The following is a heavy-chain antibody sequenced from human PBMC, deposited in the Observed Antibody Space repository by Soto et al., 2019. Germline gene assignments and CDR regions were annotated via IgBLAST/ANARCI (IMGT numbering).Heavy chain of an antibody. J-gene: IGHJ4*02. CDR2: VSSDGSNK. V-gene: IGHV3-30*04. CDR3: ARGAITVLRGVDY. Sequence: VHLEESGGGVVHPGRSLRLSCAASGFTFNTYAVHWVRQAPGKGLEWVAVVSSDGSNKYYSDSVKGRFSISRDNSNNTLSLQMNSLRTEDTAVYYCARGAITVLRGVDYWGRGTLVTVSS. D-gene: IGHD3-10*01. CDR1: GFTFNTYA.